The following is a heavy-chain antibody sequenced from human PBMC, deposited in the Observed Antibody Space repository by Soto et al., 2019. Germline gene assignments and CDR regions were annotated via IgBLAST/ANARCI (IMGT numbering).Heavy chain of an antibody. CDR2: ITSSSSYI. V-gene: IGHV3-21*01. D-gene: IGHD6-25*01. Sequence: EVQLVESGGGLVKPGGSLRLSCAASGFTFSSYSMNWVRQAPGTGLEWVSTITSSSSYIYYADSVKGRFTISRDNAKNSLYLQMNSLRAEDTAVYYCARSQRPPHDYWGQGTLVTVSS. J-gene: IGHJ4*02. CDR1: GFTFSSYS. CDR3: ARSQRPPHDY.